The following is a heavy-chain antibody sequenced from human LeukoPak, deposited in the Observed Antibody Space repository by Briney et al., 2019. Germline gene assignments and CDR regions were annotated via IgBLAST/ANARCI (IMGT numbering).Heavy chain of an antibody. Sequence: GGSLRLSCAASGFTFSSYSMNWVRQAPGKGLEWVPSISSSSSYIYYADSVKGRFTISRDNAKNSLYLQMNSLRAEDTAVYYCARDSYQWGEQLASEYFQHWGQGTLVTVSS. CDR2: ISSSSSYI. D-gene: IGHD6-13*01. V-gene: IGHV3-21*01. CDR3: ARDSYQWGEQLASEYFQH. CDR1: GFTFSSYS. J-gene: IGHJ1*01.